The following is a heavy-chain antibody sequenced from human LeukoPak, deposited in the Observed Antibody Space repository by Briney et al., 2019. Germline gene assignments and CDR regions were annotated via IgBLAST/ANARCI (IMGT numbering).Heavy chain of an antibody. CDR3: AKLRSNYINYDAFDI. CDR2: ISGSGGST. Sequence: EGSLRLSCAASGFTFSSYAMSWVRRAPGKGLEWVSAISGSGGSTYYADSVKGRFTISRDNSKNTLYVQMKSLRAEDTAVYYCAKLRSNYINYDAFDIWGQGTMVTVSS. D-gene: IGHD4-11*01. V-gene: IGHV3-23*01. J-gene: IGHJ3*02. CDR1: GFTFSSYA.